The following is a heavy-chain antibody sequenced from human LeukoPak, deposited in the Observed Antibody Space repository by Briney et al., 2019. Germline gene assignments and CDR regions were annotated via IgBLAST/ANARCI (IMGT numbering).Heavy chain of an antibody. CDR1: GFTFSYHN. V-gene: IGHV3-21*01. J-gene: IGHJ4*02. Sequence: GGSLRLSCAASGFTFSYHNMNWVRQAPGKGLEWVSSIGSSSSYIYYADSVKGRFTISRDNAKNSLYLQMNSLRAEDTAVYYCARGGKLSVVTQSDCWGQGTLVTVSS. CDR3: ARGGKLSVVTQSDC. D-gene: IGHD4-23*01. CDR2: IGSSSSYI.